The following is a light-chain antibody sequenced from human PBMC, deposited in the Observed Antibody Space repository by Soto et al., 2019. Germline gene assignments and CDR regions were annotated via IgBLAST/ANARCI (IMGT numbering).Light chain of an antibody. J-gene: IGLJ2*01. Sequence: QSVLTQPPSVSGAPGHRVTISCTGSSSNIGAGFAVHWYQQLPGAVPRLLIYDNTNRPSGIPDRFSGSTSGTSASLTVTGLQAEDEADYSCQSYDRSLSGSVFGGGTKLTVL. CDR3: QSYDRSLSGSV. CDR1: SSNIGAGFA. CDR2: DNT. V-gene: IGLV1-40*01.